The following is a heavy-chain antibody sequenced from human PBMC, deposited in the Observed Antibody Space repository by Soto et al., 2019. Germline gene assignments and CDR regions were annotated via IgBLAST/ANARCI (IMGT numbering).Heavy chain of an antibody. Sequence: PRWSLSVSGASCVFTFRNAWMSWVRQAPGKGLEWVGRIKSKTDGGTTDYAAPVKGRFTISRDDSKNTLYLQMNSLKTEDTAVYYCPTGPGSWGQGTLVPVS. CDR2: IKSKTDGGTT. V-gene: IGHV3-15*01. CDR1: VFTFRNAW. CDR3: PTGPGS. J-gene: IGHJ5*02.